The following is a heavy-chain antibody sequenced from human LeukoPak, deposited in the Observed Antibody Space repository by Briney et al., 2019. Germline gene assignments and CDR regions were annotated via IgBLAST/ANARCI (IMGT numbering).Heavy chain of an antibody. CDR3: AREGYSSGQPPVNWFDP. CDR2: INPNSGGT. D-gene: IGHD6-19*01. Sequence: ASVKVSCKASGYTFTGYYMHWVRPAPGQGLEWMGWINPNSGGTNYAQKFQGRVTMTRDTSISTAYMELSRLRSDDTAVYYCAREGYSSGQPPVNWFDPWGQGTLVTVSS. J-gene: IGHJ5*02. CDR1: GYTFTGYY. V-gene: IGHV1-2*02.